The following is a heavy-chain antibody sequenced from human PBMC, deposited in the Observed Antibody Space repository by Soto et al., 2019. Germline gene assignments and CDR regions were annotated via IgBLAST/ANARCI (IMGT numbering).Heavy chain of an antibody. J-gene: IGHJ6*02. CDR2: INAGNGNT. CDR1: GYTFTSYA. V-gene: IGHV1-3*01. Sequence: GASVKVSCKASGYTFTSYAMHWVRQAPGQRLEWMGWINAGNGNTKYSQKFQGRVTITRDTSASTAYMELNSLRAEDTAVYYCARDPSVVVVAATPYYYYGMDVWGQGTTVTVSS. D-gene: IGHD2-15*01. CDR3: ARDPSVVVVAATPYYYYGMDV.